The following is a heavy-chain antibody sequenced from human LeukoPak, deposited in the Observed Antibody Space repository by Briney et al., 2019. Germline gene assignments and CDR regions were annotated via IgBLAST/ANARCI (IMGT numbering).Heavy chain of an antibody. CDR1: GFTFSSYA. CDR3: ANKLSAVAGQYFDY. D-gene: IGHD6-19*01. CDR2: ISGSGGST. V-gene: IGHV3-23*01. J-gene: IGHJ4*02. Sequence: GGSLRLSCAASGFTFSSYAMTWVRQAPGKGLEWVSAISGSGGSTYYADSVKGRFTISRDNSKNTLYLQMNSLRAEDTAVYHCANKLSAVAGQYFDYWGQGTLVTVSS.